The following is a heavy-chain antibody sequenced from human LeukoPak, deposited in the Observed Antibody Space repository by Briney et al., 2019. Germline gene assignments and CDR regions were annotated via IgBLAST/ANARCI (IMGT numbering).Heavy chain of an antibody. D-gene: IGHD3-22*01. J-gene: IGHJ4*02. Sequence: GASLKVSCKASGYTFTGYYMHWVRQAPGQGLEWMGWINTNTGNPTYAQGFTGRFVFSLDTSVSTAYLQISSLKAEDTAVYYCARENYYDSSGMVDYWGQGTLVTVSS. CDR1: GYTFTGYY. CDR2: INTNTGNP. V-gene: IGHV7-4-1*02. CDR3: ARENYYDSSGMVDY.